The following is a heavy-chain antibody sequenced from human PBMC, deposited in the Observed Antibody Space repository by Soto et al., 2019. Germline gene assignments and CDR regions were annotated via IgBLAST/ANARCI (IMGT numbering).Heavy chain of an antibody. J-gene: IGHJ6*02. CDR2: ISGYNGDT. CDR1: GYTFTNYG. Sequence: PSVTVSCKASGYTFTNYGISWARQAHEQGLEWMGWISGYNGDTNYAQKFQDRVSMTIDTSTGTAYMELRSLTSDDTAIYYCAKNGQPPYYYYGLDVWGQGTKVTVSS. V-gene: IGHV1-18*01. D-gene: IGHD2-8*01. CDR3: AKNGQPPYYYYGLDV.